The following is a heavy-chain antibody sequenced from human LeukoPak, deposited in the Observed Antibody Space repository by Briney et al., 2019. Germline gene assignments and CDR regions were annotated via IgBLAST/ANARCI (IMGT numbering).Heavy chain of an antibody. CDR1: GFTFDDYA. J-gene: IGHJ3*02. CDR3: AKDSSSGEPSSDAFDI. CDR2: ISWNSGSI. Sequence: PGGSLRLSCAASGFTFDDYAMHWVRQAPGKGLEWVSGISWNSGSIGYADPVKGRFTISRDNAKNSLYLQMNSLRAEDTALYYCAKDSSSGEPSSDAFDIWGQGTMVTVSS. V-gene: IGHV3-9*01. D-gene: IGHD3-22*01.